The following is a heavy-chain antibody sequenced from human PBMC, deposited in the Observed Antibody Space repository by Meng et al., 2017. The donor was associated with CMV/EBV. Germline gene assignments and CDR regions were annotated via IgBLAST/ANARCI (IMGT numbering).Heavy chain of an antibody. Sequence: QVEPQEAGPGLVKPSETLALTCTVSGGSISSYYWSWIRQPPGKGLEWIGYIYYSGSTNYNPSLKSRVTISVDTSKNQFSLKLSSVTAADTAVYYCARGWLCREYQLRRAMGCWFDPWGQGTLVTVSS. CDR2: IYYSGST. CDR3: ARGWLCREYQLRRAMGCWFDP. J-gene: IGHJ5*02. CDR1: GGSISSYY. D-gene: IGHD2-2*01. V-gene: IGHV4-59*01.